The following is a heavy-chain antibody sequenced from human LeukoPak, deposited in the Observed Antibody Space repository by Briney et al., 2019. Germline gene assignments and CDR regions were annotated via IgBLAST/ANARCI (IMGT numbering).Heavy chain of an antibody. CDR2: FDPEDGET. J-gene: IGHJ6*03. D-gene: IGHD6-6*01. CDR3: ATRPIAARAYYYYYYMDV. Sequence: ASVKVSCKVSGYTLTELSMHWVRQAPGKGLEWMGGFDPEDGETIYAQKFQGRVTMTTDTSTSTAYMELSSLRSEDTAVYYCATRPIAARAYYYYYYMDVWGKGTTVTVSS. CDR1: GYTLTELS. V-gene: IGHV1-24*01.